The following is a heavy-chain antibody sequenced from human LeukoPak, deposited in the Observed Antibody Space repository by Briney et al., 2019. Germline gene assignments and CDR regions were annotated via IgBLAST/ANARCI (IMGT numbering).Heavy chain of an antibody. CDR3: ARDMRQWEPTKEFDI. J-gene: IGHJ3*02. CDR2: IYYSGST. D-gene: IGHD1-26*01. V-gene: IGHV4-31*03. CDR1: GGSISSGSYY. Sequence: SETLSLTCTVSGGSISSGSYYWSWIRQPAGKGLEWIGYIYYSGSTYYNPSLKSRVTISVDTSKNQFSLKLSSVTAADTAVYYCARDMRQWEPTKEFDIWGQGTMVTVSS.